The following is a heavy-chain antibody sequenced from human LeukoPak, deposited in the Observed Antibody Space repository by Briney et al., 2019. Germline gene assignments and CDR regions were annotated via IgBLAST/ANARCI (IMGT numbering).Heavy chain of an antibody. Sequence: PSETLSLTCTVSGGSVSSGSYYWSWIRQPPGKGLEWIGYIYYSGSTNYNPSLKSRVTISVDTSKNQFSLKLSSVTAADTAVYYCARVTYYDFSLFYGMDVWGQGTTVTVSS. J-gene: IGHJ6*02. CDR3: ARVTYYDFSLFYGMDV. V-gene: IGHV4-61*01. D-gene: IGHD3-3*01. CDR1: GGSVSSGSYY. CDR2: IYYSGST.